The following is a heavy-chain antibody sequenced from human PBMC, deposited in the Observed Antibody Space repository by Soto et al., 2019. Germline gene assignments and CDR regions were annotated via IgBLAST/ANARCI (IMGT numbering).Heavy chain of an antibody. V-gene: IGHV4-34*01. CDR2: VNHSGNT. CDR1: GGSFSGYY. J-gene: IGHJ4*02. CDR3: ARGQRIGAITTCFDY. D-gene: IGHD3-22*01. Sequence: QVQLQQWGAGLLKPSETLSLTCAVYGGSFSGYYWSWIRQPPGKGLEWIGEVNHSGNTNYNPSLKSRGTISSDTSKNQFSLKLKSVTAADTAVYYCARGQRIGAITTCFDYWGQGTLVTVSS.